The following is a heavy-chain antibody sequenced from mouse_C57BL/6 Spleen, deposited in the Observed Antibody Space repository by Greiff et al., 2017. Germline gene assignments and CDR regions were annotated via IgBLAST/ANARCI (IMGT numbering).Heavy chain of an antibody. CDR2: IDPSDSET. CDR3: ARSTHSSGSDY. CDR1: GYTFTSYW. V-gene: IGHV1-52*01. J-gene: IGHJ2*01. Sequence: QVQLQQPGAELVRPGSSVKLSCKASGYTFTSYWMHWVKQRPIQGLEWIGNIDPSDSETHYNQKFKDKATLTVDKSSSTAYMQLSSLTSEDSAVYYCARSTHSSGSDYGGQGTTLTVSA. D-gene: IGHD3-2*02.